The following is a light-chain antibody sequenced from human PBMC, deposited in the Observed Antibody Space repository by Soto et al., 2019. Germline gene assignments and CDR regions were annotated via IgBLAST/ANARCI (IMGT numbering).Light chain of an antibody. Sequence: EVVMTQSPATLSVSPGERATLSCRASQTVGSKLAWYQQKPGQAPRLLIYGASSRATGIPDRFSGSGSGTDFTLTISRLELEDFAVYYCQQYGSSPWTFGQGTKVDIK. J-gene: IGKJ1*01. CDR2: GAS. CDR1: QTVGSK. V-gene: IGKV3-20*01. CDR3: QQYGSSPWT.